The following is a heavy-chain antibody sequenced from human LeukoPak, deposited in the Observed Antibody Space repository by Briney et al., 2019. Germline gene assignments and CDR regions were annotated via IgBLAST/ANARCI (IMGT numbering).Heavy chain of an antibody. D-gene: IGHD3-22*01. CDR1: GGSISSGDYY. CDR3: ARDYYDSSGLDY. CDR2: IYYSGST. V-gene: IGHV4-30-4*01. Sequence: SETLSLTCTVSGGSISSGDYYWSWIRQPPGKGLEWIGYIYYSGSTYYNPSLKSRVTISVGTSKNQFSLKLSSVTAADTAVYYCARDYYDSSGLDYWGQGTLVTVSS. J-gene: IGHJ4*02.